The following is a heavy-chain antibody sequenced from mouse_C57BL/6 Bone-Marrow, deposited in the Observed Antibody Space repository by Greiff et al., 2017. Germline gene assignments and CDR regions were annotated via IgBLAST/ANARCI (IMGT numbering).Heavy chain of an antibody. CDR3: TTDGNYLAWFAY. V-gene: IGHV14-4*01. CDR2: IDPENGDT. J-gene: IGHJ3*01. CDR1: GFNIKDDY. Sequence: EVQLQQSGAELVRPGASVKLSCTASGFNIKDDYMHWVKQRPEQGLEWIGWIDPENGDTEYASKFQGKATITADTSSNTAYLQLSSLTSEDTAVYYCTTDGNYLAWFAYWGQGTLVTVSA. D-gene: IGHD2-1*01.